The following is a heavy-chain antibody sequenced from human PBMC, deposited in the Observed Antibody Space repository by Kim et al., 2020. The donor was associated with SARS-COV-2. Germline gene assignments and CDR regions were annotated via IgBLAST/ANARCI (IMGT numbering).Heavy chain of an antibody. D-gene: IGHD2-15*01. CDR3: ARGGDIVVVVAANGMDV. Sequence: GGSLRLSCAASGFTFSSYAMHWVRQAPGKGLEWVAVISYDGSNKYYADSVKGRFTISRDNSKNTLYLQMNSLRAEDTAVYYCARGGDIVVVVAANGMDVWGQGTTVTVSS. V-gene: IGHV3-30*04. CDR1: GFTFSSYA. CDR2: ISYDGSNK. J-gene: IGHJ6*02.